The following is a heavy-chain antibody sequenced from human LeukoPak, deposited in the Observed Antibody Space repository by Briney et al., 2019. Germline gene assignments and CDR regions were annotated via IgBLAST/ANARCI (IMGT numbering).Heavy chain of an antibody. CDR1: GYILSMFW. V-gene: IGHV1-46*01. CDR3: ARDVSARGAGVVAPGLIPLMNYFGFYMDV. CDR2: INPSRGST. Sequence: ASVKVSCKTSGYILSMFWMHWVRQAPGQGLEWMGIINPSRGSTTFAPKFQGRVSMTGDMTTNTVYMEMSGVTSEDTGIYFCARDVSARGAGVVAPGLIPLMNYFGFYMDVWGKGTSVTVSS. D-gene: IGHD6-13*01. J-gene: IGHJ6*03.